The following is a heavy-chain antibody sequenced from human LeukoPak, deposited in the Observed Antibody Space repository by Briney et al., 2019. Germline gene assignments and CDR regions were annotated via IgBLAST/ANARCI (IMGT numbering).Heavy chain of an antibody. V-gene: IGHV4-59*01. CDR2: IYYSGST. Sequence: SETLSLTCTVSGGSISGYHWSWIRQPPGKGLEWIGNIYYSGSTNYNPSLKSRVTISVDTSKNQFSLKLSSVTAADTAVYYCARSTVTAAPLFYWGQGTLVTVSP. CDR1: GGSISGYH. CDR3: ARSTVTAAPLFY. J-gene: IGHJ4*02. D-gene: IGHD4-17*01.